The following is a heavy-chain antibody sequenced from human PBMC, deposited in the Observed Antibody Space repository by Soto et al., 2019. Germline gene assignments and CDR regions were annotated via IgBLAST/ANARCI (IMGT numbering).Heavy chain of an antibody. CDR2: IYPGDSDT. CDR3: ARNHGSSHYYYGMDG. CDR1: CYRFTRYW. J-gene: IGHJ6*02. V-gene: IGHV5-51*01. D-gene: IGHD1-26*01. Sequence: PGESLNFSCTASCYRFTRYWISCVRLLTGKGLEWMGIIYPGDSDTRYSPSFQGQVTISADKSISTAYLQWSSLKASDTAMYDCARNHGSSHYYYGMDGWGQGTTVTFSS.